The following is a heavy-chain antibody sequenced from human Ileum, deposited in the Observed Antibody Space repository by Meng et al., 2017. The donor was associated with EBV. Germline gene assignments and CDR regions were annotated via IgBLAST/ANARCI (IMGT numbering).Heavy chain of an antibody. D-gene: IGHD3-10*02. J-gene: IGHJ4*02. CDR3: AKNRINMLD. CDR1: GGSISSYY. CDR2: IYYSGST. V-gene: IGHV4-59*01. Sequence: HAPETGPGLVTPSVTLSLTCPVPGGSISSYYWSWIRQPPGKGLEWIGYIYYSGSTNYNPSLKSRVTMSVDTSKNQFSLKLSSVTAADTAVYYCAKNRINMLDWGQGTLVTVSS.